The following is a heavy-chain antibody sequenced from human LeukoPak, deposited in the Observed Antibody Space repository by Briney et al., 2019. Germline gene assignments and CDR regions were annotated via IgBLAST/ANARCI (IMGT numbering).Heavy chain of an antibody. CDR1: GGSISSSSYY. Sequence: SETLSVTCIVSGGSISSSSYYWGWVRQPPGKGLEWIGSIYYTGTTDYNPSLESRVTISVDTSKNQFSLNLRSVTAADTAVYYCARKPYYYDSSGYYGTYYFDYWGQGTLVTVSS. J-gene: IGHJ4*02. CDR3: ARKPYYYDSSGYYGTYYFDY. CDR2: IYYTGTT. D-gene: IGHD3-22*01. V-gene: IGHV4-39*07.